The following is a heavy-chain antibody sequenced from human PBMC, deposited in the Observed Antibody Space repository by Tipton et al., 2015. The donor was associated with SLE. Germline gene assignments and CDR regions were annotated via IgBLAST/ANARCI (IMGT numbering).Heavy chain of an antibody. CDR2: IYTSGST. CDR1: GGSMSSYC. CDR3: ARTPDYYDSSGYFDY. V-gene: IGHV4-4*07. D-gene: IGHD3-22*01. Sequence: TLSLTCTVAGGSMSSYCWSWIRQPAGKGLEWIGRIYTSGSTNYNPSLKSRVTISVDTSKNQFSLKLSSVTAAYTAVYYCARTPDYYDSSGYFDYWGQGTLVTVSS. J-gene: IGHJ4*02.